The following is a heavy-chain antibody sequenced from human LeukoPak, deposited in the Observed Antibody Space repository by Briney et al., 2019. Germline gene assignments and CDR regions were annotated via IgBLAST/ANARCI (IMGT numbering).Heavy chain of an antibody. V-gene: IGHV3-66*01. Sequence: GGSLRLSCAASGFTVSSNYMSWVRQAPGKGLEWVSVIYSSGSTYYADSVKGRFTISRDNSKNTLYLQMNSLRAEDTAVYYCARDYDYSNFDYWGQGTLVTVSS. CDR3: ARDYDYSNFDY. D-gene: IGHD4-11*01. J-gene: IGHJ4*02. CDR2: IYSSGST. CDR1: GFTVSSNY.